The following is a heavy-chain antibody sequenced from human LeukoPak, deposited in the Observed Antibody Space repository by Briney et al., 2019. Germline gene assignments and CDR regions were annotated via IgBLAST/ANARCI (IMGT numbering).Heavy chain of an antibody. J-gene: IGHJ4*02. V-gene: IGHV3-48*03. D-gene: IGHD3-10*01. CDR1: GFTFSSYE. CDR2: ISSSGSTV. CDR3: ARTYRSLDFAGFAYYFDY. Sequence: GGSLRLSCAASGFTFSSYEMNWVRQAPGKGLEWVSYISSSGSTVYYADSVKGRFTISRDNAKNSLYLQMNSLRAEDTAVYYCARTYRSLDFAGFAYYFDYWGQGTLVTVSS.